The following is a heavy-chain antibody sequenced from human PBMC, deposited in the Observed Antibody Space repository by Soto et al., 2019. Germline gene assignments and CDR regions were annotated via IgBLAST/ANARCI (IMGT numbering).Heavy chain of an antibody. D-gene: IGHD4-17*01. CDR2: INHSGST. CDR1: GGSFSGYY. CDR3: ASPTVPRNAFDI. V-gene: IGHV4-34*01. Sequence: QVQLQQWGAGLLKPSETLSLTCAVYGGSFSGYYWSWIRQPPGKGLEWIGGINHSGSTNYNPSLKSRVTISVDTSKNQFSLKLSSVTAADTAVYYCASPTVPRNAFDIWGQGTMVTVSS. J-gene: IGHJ3*02.